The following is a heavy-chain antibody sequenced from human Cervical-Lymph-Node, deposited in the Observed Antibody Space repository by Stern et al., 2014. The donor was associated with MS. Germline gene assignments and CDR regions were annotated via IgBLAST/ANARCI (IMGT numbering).Heavy chain of an antibody. CDR3: ARLPDSGGWYGIWYFDL. CDR1: GYSFTRDW. J-gene: IGHJ2*01. Sequence: VQLVESGAEVKKPGESLKISCKGSGYSFTRDWIGWGRQTPGKGLEWMGIIYLGDSETRYSPSFQGQVTISADKSISTAYLQWSSLKASDTAMYYCARLPDSGGWYGIWYFDLWGRGTLVTVSS. V-gene: IGHV5-51*03. CDR2: IYLGDSET. D-gene: IGHD6-19*01.